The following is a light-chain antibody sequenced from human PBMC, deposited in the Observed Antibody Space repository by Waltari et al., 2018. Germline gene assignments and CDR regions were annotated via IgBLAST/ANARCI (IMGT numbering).Light chain of an antibody. CDR3: CSYAGGTTFL. CDR1: GRGIDIYNL. Sequence: SALTQPPSVSGSLGQSITISRTRSGRGIDIYNLVSWYQQYPGKAPKLIIYEGDERPSGVSDRFSGSKSGNTASLTISGLQADDEAEYHCCSYAGGTTFLFGGGTKVTVL. J-gene: IGLJ2*01. CDR2: EGD. V-gene: IGLV2-23*03.